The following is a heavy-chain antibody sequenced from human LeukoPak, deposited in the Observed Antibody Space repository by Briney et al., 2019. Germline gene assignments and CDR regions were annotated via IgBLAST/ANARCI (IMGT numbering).Heavy chain of an antibody. CDR3: AYYDSSGYHFDY. Sequence: SVKVSCKASGGTFSSYAISWVRQAPGQGLEWMGRIIPIFGIANYAQKFQGRVTITADKSTSTAYMELSSLRSEDTAVYYCAYYDSSGYHFDYWGQGILVTVSS. V-gene: IGHV1-69*04. CDR2: IIPIFGIA. J-gene: IGHJ4*02. D-gene: IGHD3-22*01. CDR1: GGTFSSYA.